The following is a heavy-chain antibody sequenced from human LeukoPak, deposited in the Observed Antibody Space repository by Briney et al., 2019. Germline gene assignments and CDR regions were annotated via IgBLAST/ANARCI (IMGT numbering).Heavy chain of an antibody. CDR1: GFTFSNYD. V-gene: IGHV3-13*01. CDR3: ARAPHGDYFDY. Sequence: GGSLRLSCAASGFTFSNYDMHWVRQATGKGLEWVSAISTAGDTYYPGSMKGRFTISRENAKNSVYLQMNSLRAGDTAVYYCARAPHGDYFDYWGQGTLVTVSS. J-gene: IGHJ4*02. D-gene: IGHD4-17*01. CDR2: ISTAGDT.